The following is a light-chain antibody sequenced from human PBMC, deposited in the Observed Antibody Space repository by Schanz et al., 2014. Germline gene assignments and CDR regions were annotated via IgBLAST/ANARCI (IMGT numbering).Light chain of an antibody. CDR3: SSQTSGNTPYV. CDR1: SGDVGGFNF. J-gene: IGLJ1*01. V-gene: IGLV2-14*03. CDR2: DVT. Sequence: QSALTQPASVSGSPGQSVAIFCTGTSGDVGGFNFVSWYQQHPDRAPKLIIFDVTNRSSGVSDRFSGSKSGNTASLTISGLQAEDEGDYFCSSQTSGNTPYVFGTGTKLTVL.